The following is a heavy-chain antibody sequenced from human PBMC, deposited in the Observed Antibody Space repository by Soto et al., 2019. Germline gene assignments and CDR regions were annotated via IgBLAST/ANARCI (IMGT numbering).Heavy chain of an antibody. J-gene: IGHJ6*02. D-gene: IGHD3-22*01. V-gene: IGHV3-30*18. Sequence: GGSLRLSCAASGFTFSSYGMHWVRQAPCKGLEWVAVISYDGSNKYYADSVKGRFTISRDNSKNTLYLQMNSLRAEDTAVYYCAKSSSHHYYDSSGPRYYYYGMDVWAQGTTVTVSS. CDR1: GFTFSSYG. CDR3: AKSSSHHYYDSSGPRYYYYGMDV. CDR2: ISYDGSNK.